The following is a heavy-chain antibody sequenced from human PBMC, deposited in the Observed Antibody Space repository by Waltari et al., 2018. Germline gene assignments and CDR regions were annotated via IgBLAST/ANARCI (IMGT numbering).Heavy chain of an antibody. Sequence: QVQLVQSGAEVKKPGASVKVSCKASGYTFTSYDINWVRQAPGQGLEWMGWMNPNSGNTGYAQKFQGRVTMTRNTSISTAYMELSSLRSEDTAVYYCASGRVIFGGARLDYWGQGTLVTVSS. CDR3: ASGRVIFGGARLDY. D-gene: IGHD3-3*01. CDR2: MNPNSGNT. V-gene: IGHV1-8*01. CDR1: GYTFTSYD. J-gene: IGHJ4*02.